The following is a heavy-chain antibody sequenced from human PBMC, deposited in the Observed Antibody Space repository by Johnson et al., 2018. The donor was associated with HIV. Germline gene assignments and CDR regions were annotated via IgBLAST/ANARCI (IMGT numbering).Heavy chain of an antibody. V-gene: IGHV3-NL1*01. CDR1: GFTFDAYT. J-gene: IGHJ3*02. Sequence: QVQLVESGGVVAQIGGSLRLSCAASGFTFDAYTMYWVRQPPGKGPEWVSVIYSGGSTYYAGPVKGRLTISRDNSKNTLYLQMNSLRAEDTAVYYCARDLVEYGGYMFIGVAFDIWGQGTMVTVSS. CDR3: ARDLVEYGGYMFIGVAFDI. CDR2: IYSGGST. D-gene: IGHD4-23*01.